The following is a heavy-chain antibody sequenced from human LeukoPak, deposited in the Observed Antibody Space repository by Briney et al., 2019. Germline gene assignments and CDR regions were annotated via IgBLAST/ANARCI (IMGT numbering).Heavy chain of an antibody. D-gene: IGHD6-13*01. CDR1: GFTFSSYW. CDR2: IKSDGSNT. J-gene: IGHJ5*02. CDR3: AKSFSTSWGGFDP. V-gene: IGHV3-74*01. Sequence: GGSLRLSCAASGFTFSSYWMHWVRQAPGKGLVWVSRIKSDGSNTNYADSVKGRLTISRDNSKNTLYLQMNSLRAEDTAVYYCAKSFSTSWGGFDPWGQGTLVTVSS.